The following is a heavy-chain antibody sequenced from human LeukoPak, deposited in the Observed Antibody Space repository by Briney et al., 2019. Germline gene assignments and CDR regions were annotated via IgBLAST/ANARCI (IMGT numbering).Heavy chain of an antibody. CDR2: INHSGST. J-gene: IGHJ6*03. Sequence: PSETLSLTCAVYGGSFSGYYWSWIRQPPGKGLEWIGEINHSGSTNYNPSLKSRVTISVDTSKNQFSLKLSSVTAADTVVYYCARYPLDYDFWSGYLSGYMDVWGKGTTVTVSS. D-gene: IGHD3-3*01. CDR1: GGSFSGYY. CDR3: ARYPLDYDFWSGYLSGYMDV. V-gene: IGHV4-34*01.